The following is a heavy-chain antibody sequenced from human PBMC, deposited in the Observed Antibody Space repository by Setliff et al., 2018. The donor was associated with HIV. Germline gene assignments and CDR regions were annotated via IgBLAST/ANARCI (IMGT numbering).Heavy chain of an antibody. V-gene: IGHV3-7*03. CDR1: GFTFISYA. Sequence: LRLSCAASGFTFISYAMSWVRQAPGKGLEWVANIKQDESEEWYADSVKGRFTISRDNTKNSLYLQINSLSAEDTAVYYCAREAYRLPWIDNWGQGTLVTVSS. D-gene: IGHD1-1*01. J-gene: IGHJ4*02. CDR2: IKQDESEE. CDR3: AREAYRLPWIDN.